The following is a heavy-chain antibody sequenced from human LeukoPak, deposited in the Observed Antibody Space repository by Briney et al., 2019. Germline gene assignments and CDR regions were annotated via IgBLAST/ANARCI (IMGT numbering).Heavy chain of an antibody. CDR3: ARAIEVAGKNFDY. V-gene: IGHV1-69*13. Sequence: SVKVSCKASGYTCTNSASSWVRQATGQGLEWMGGIIPIFCTANYAQKFQCRVTITPNELTNTIYMVPSSLRSEETAVYYCARAIEVAGKNFDYWGQGTLVTVSS. CDR1: GYTCTNSA. CDR2: IIPIFCTA. J-gene: IGHJ4*02. D-gene: IGHD6-13*01.